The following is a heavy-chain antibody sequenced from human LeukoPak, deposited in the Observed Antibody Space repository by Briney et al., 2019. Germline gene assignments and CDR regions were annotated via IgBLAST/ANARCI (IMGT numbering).Heavy chain of an antibody. Sequence: PGGSLRLSCAASGFTFSNYWMHWVRQAPGKGLVWVSRINSDGSTTNYADSVKGRFTISRDNAKSTLHLQMNSLRAEDTAVYYCARDLDGYRSGEGAWGQGTLVTVSS. CDR3: ARDLDGYRSGEGA. CDR1: GFTFSNYW. V-gene: IGHV3-74*01. CDR2: INSDGSTT. J-gene: IGHJ5*02. D-gene: IGHD5-12*01.